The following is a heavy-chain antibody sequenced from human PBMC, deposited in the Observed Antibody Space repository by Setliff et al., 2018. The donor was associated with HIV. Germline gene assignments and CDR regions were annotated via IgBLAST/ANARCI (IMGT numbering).Heavy chain of an antibody. V-gene: IGHV4-59*11. Sequence: SETLSLTCTVSGGSISSHYWSWIRQPPGKGLEWIGYFYYSGSTNYNPSFKSRVTISVDTSKNQFYLKLSSVTAADTAVYYCARGGGFLEWLSPMDVWGRGTTVTVSS. CDR1: GGSISSHY. D-gene: IGHD3-3*01. J-gene: IGHJ6*03. CDR3: ARGGGFLEWLSPMDV. CDR2: FYYSGST.